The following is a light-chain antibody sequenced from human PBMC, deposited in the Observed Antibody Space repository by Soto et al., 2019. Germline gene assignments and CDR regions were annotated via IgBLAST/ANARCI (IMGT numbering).Light chain of an antibody. Sequence: QSVLTQSPSASASLGASVKLTCTLSSGHSSYAIAWHQQQPEKGPRYLMKLNSDGSHSKGDGIPDRFSGSSSGAERYLTISSLQSEAEADYYCQTWGTGIRVFGGGTKLTVL. J-gene: IGLJ2*01. CDR1: SGHSSYA. CDR2: LNSDGSH. V-gene: IGLV4-69*01. CDR3: QTWGTGIRV.